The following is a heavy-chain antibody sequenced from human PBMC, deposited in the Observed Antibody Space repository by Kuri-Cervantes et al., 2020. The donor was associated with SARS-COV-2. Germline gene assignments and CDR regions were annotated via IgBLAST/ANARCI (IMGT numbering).Heavy chain of an antibody. CDR2: MIPIFETA. J-gene: IGHJ5*02. CDR3: ARAIGIVGAHIWFDP. CDR1: GGTFSTYA. V-gene: IGHV1-69*13. Sequence: SVKVSCKASGGTFSTYAISWVRQAPGQGLEWMGGMIPIFETATYARKFQGRVTIHADESTSTVYMQLTSLKSEDTAVYYCARAIGIVGAHIWFDPWGQGTLVTVSS. D-gene: IGHD1-26*01.